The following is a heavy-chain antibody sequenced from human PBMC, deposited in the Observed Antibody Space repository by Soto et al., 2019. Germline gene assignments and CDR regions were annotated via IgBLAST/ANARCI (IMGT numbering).Heavy chain of an antibody. D-gene: IGHD6-13*01. CDR3: ARTAGLRSNSYCYGTEV. CDR2: IIPIFGTA. Sequence: QVQLVQSGAEVKKPGSSVKVSCKASGGTFSSYAISWVRQAPGQGLEWMGGIIPIFGTANYAQKFQGRVTITADESTSTAYMELSSLRSEDTAVYYCARTAGLRSNSYCYGTEVWGQGTTVTVSS. J-gene: IGHJ6*02. V-gene: IGHV1-69*12. CDR1: GGTFSSYA.